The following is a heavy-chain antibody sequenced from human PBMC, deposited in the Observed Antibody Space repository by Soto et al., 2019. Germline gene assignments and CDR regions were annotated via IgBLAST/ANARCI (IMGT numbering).Heavy chain of an antibody. CDR1: GGSFSCYY. V-gene: IGHV4-34*01. D-gene: IGHD3-16*01. J-gene: IGHJ6*02. CDR3: ARLGSFYYYYGMDV. Sequence: SETLSLTCAVYGGSFSCYYWSWIRQPPGKGLEWIGEINHSGSTNYNPSLKSRVTISVDTSKNQFSLKLSSVTAADTAVYYCARLGSFYYYYGMDVWGQGTTVTVSS. CDR2: INHSGST.